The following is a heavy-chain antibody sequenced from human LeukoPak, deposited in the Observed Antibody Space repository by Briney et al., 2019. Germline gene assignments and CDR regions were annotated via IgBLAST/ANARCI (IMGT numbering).Heavy chain of an antibody. J-gene: IGHJ5*02. V-gene: IGHV4-4*07. CDR1: GGSISSYY. Sequence: SETLSLTCTVSGGSISSYYWSWIRQPAGKGLEWIGRIYTSGSTNYNPSLKSRVTMSVDTSKNQFSLKLSSVTAADTAVYYCARDRAVVGRSLWFDPWGQGTLVTVSS. CDR3: ARDRAVVGRSLWFDP. CDR2: IYTSGST. D-gene: IGHD6-19*01.